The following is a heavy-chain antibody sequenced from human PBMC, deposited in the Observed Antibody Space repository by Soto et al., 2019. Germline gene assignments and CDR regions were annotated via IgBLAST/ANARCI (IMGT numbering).Heavy chain of an antibody. CDR3: ARSLNGSGSSNWFDP. CDR1: GYSFTSYW. J-gene: IGHJ5*02. Sequence: GESLKISCKGSGYSFTSYWIGWVRQMPGKGLEWMGIIYPGDSDTRYSPSFQGQVTISADKSISTAYLQWSSLKASDTAMYYCARSLNGSGSSNWFDPWGQGTLVTVSS. CDR2: IYPGDSDT. V-gene: IGHV5-51*01. D-gene: IGHD3-10*01.